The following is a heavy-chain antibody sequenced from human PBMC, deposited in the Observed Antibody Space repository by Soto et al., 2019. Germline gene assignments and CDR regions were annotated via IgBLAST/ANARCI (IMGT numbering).Heavy chain of an antibody. CDR3: AKDGPGYCSSTSCYYDAFDI. V-gene: IGHV3-23*01. CDR1: GCTFSSYA. CDR2: ISGSGGST. D-gene: IGHD2-2*03. J-gene: IGHJ3*02. Sequence: GGSLRLSCASSGCTFSSYAMSWVRQAPGKGLEWVSAISGSGGSTYYADSVKGRFTISRDNSKNTLYLQMNSLRAEDTAVYYCAKDGPGYCSSTSCYYDAFDIWGQGTMVTVSS.